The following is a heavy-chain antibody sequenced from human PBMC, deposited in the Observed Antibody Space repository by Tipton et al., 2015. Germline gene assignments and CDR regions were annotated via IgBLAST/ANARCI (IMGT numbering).Heavy chain of an antibody. J-gene: IGHJ4*02. CDR3: ARETYYYDSSGSYFDY. D-gene: IGHD3-22*01. Sequence: SLRLSCAASGFTFSDYSMNWVRQSPGKGLEWVAVIWYDGSNKYYADSVKGRFTISRDNSKNTLYLQMNSLRAEDTAVYYCARETYYYDSSGSYFDYWGQGTLVTVSS. CDR1: GFTFSDYS. CDR2: IWYDGSNK. V-gene: IGHV3-33*08.